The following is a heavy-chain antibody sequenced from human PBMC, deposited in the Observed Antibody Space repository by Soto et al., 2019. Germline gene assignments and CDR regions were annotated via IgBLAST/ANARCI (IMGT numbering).Heavy chain of an antibody. V-gene: IGHV4-38-2*02. CDR2: IYHSGST. CDR3: ARNTGYCSGGSCPLGQNWFDP. D-gene: IGHD2-15*01. J-gene: IGHJ5*02. CDR1: GYTFTSHWI. Sequence: ESLKISCKGSGYTFTSHWIAWVRQMPGKGLEWIGSIYHSGSTYYNPSLKSRVTISVDTSKNQFSLKLSSVTAADTAVYYCARNTGYCSGGSCPLGQNWFDPWGQGTLVTVSS.